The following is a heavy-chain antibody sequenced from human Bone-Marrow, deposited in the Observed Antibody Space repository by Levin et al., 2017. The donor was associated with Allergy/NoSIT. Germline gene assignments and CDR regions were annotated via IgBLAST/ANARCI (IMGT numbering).Heavy chain of an antibody. V-gene: IGHV3-23*01. D-gene: IGHD3-22*01. J-gene: IGHJ4*02. CDR1: GFTFSSYA. Sequence: GGSLRLSCAASGFTFSSYAMSWVRQAPGKGLEWVSAISGSGGSTYYADSVKGRFTISRDNSKNTLYLQMNSLRAEDTAVYYCAKDSRRITMIVVVLRGIDYWGQGTLVTVSS. CDR2: ISGSGGST. CDR3: AKDSRRITMIVVVLRGIDY.